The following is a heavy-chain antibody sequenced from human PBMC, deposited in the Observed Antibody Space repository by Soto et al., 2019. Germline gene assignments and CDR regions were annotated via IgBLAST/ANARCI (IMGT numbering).Heavy chain of an antibody. CDR2: NSGSGDST. J-gene: IGHJ4*02. CDR3: ATQSGAAAGTLVY. Sequence: EVQLLESGGDLVQPGGSLRLSCAASGFTLSSNPMSWVRQAPGKGLEWVSVINSGSGDSTYYAESVKGRFTISRDDSKNTLYLQMNSLRAEDTAVYYCATQSGAAAGTLVYWGQGTLVSVSS. V-gene: IGHV3-23*01. D-gene: IGHD6-13*01. CDR1: GFTLSSNP.